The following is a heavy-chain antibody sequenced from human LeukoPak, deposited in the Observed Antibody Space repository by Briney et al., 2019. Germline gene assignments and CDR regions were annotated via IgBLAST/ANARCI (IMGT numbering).Heavy chain of an antibody. CDR2: ISYDGSNK. J-gene: IGHJ4*02. CDR1: GFTFSSYG. V-gene: IGHV3-30*18. Sequence: QPGRSLRLSCAASGFTFSSYGMHWVRQAPGKGLEWVAVISYDGSNKYYADSVKGRFTISRDNSKNTLYPQMNSLRAEDTAVYYCAKSEWLRPTWTTVTTGAFDYWGQGTLVTVSS. D-gene: IGHD4-17*01. CDR3: AKSEWLRPTWTTVTTGAFDY.